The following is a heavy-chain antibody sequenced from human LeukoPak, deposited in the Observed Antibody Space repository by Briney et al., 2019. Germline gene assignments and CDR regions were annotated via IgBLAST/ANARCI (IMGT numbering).Heavy chain of an antibody. CDR2: ISAYNGDT. D-gene: IGHD2-15*01. Sequence: ASVKVSCKASGYTFITYGISWVRQAPGQGLEWMRWISAYNGDTNYAQKLQGRVTMTTDTSTSTAYMELRSLRSDDTAVYYCGRGPYCSGGTCYSQYFDYWGQGTLVTVSS. J-gene: IGHJ4*02. V-gene: IGHV1-18*01. CDR3: GRGPYCSGGTCYSQYFDY. CDR1: GYTFITYG.